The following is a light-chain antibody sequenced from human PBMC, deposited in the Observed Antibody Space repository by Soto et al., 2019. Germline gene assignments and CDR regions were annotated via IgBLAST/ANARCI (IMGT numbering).Light chain of an antibody. CDR1: SSDVGGYNY. V-gene: IGLV2-14*01. J-gene: IGLJ2*01. CDR2: EVS. CDR3: SSLTSTNTLA. Sequence: QSALPQPASVSGSPGQSITISCTGTSSDVGGYNYVSWYQQHPGKDPKLMIYEVSDRPSGVSNRFSGSKSGNTASLTISGLQAEDEAGYYCSSLTSTNTLAFGGGTKLTVL.